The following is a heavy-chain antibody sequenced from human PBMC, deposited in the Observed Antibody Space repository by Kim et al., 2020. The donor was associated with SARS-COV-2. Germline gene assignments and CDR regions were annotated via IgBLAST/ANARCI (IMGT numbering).Heavy chain of an antibody. J-gene: IGHJ6*02. Sequence: GGSLRLSCAASGFTFSSYGMHWVRQAPGKGLEWVAVIWYDGSNKYYADSVKGRFTISRDNSKNTLYLQMNSLRAEDTAVYYCARFRDYGGPYYYYGMDVWGQGTTVTVSS. CDR1: GFTFSSYG. V-gene: IGHV3-33*01. CDR3: ARFRDYGGPYYYYGMDV. CDR2: IWYDGSNK. D-gene: IGHD4-17*01.